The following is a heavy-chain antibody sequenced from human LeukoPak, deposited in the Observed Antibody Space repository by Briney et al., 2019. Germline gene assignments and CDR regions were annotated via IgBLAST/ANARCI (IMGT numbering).Heavy chain of an antibody. V-gene: IGHV4-34*01. CDR1: SGSVNSYY. CDR3: ARGSSGYHYFDY. CDR2: INHSGST. Sequence: SETLSLTCTVSSGSVNSYYWSWIRQPPGKGLEWIGEINHSGSTNYNPSLKSRVTISVDTSKNQFSLKLSSVTAADTAVYYCARGSSGYHYFDYWGQGTLVTVSS. D-gene: IGHD3-22*01. J-gene: IGHJ4*02.